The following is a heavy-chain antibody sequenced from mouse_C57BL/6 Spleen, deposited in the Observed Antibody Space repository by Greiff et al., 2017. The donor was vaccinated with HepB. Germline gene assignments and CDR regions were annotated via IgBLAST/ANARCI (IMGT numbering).Heavy chain of an antibody. CDR3: AREGDGNPFAY. CDR1: GYAFTNYL. J-gene: IGHJ3*01. Sequence: SGAELVRPGTSVKVSCKASGYAFTNYLIEWVKQRPGQGLEWIGVINPGSGGTNYNEKFKGKATLTADKSSSTAYMQLSSLTSEDSAVYFCAREGDGNPFAYWGQGTLVTVSA. D-gene: IGHD2-1*01. CDR2: INPGSGGT. V-gene: IGHV1-54*01.